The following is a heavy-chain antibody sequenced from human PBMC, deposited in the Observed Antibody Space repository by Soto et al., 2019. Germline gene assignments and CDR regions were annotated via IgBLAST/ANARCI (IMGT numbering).Heavy chain of an antibody. J-gene: IGHJ6*03. CDR2: ISSSSSTI. D-gene: IGHD3-3*01. CDR1: GFTFSSYS. CDR3: AREYYDFWSGGDKDYYYYYMDV. Sequence: GGSLRLSCAASGFTFSSYSMNWVRQAPGKGLEWVSYISSSSSTIYYANSVKGRFTISRDNAKNSLYLQMNSLRAEATAVYYCAREYYDFWSGGDKDYYYYYMDVWGKGTTVTVSS. V-gene: IGHV3-48*01.